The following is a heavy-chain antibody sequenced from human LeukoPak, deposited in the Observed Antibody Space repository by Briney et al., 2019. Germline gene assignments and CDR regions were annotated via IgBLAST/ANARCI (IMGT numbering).Heavy chain of an antibody. Sequence: GASEKVSCKVSVYILTELSMHWVRQAPRKGGEWVGGFDPEDGETVYAQNFQGRVTMTEDTSTDTAYMELSSLRSEDTAVCYCAPDLQSMLRGVIINYWGQGTLVTVSS. CDR1: VYILTELS. CDR3: APDLQSMLRGVIINY. D-gene: IGHD3-10*01. V-gene: IGHV1-24*01. J-gene: IGHJ4*02. CDR2: FDPEDGET.